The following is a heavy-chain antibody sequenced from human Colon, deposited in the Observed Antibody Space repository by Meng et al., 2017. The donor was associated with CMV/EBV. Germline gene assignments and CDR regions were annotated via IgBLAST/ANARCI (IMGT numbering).Heavy chain of an antibody. CDR1: EFAFSSYS. CDR3: ARDQRPRGYSGYKRAYYYYGMDV. D-gene: IGHD5-12*01. Sequence: GGSLRLSCAVSEFAFSSYSMHWVRQAPGKGLEYVSAISSDGRNTYYADSVKGRFSVSRDNSKNTLFLQMDSLRAEDTAVYYCARDQRPRGYSGYKRAYYYYGMDVWGQGTTVTVSS. CDR2: ISSDGRNT. V-gene: IGHV3-64*02. J-gene: IGHJ6*02.